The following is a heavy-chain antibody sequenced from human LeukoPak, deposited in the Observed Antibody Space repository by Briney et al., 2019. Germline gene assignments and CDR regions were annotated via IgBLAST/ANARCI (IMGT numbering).Heavy chain of an antibody. V-gene: IGHV3-30*14. CDR3: ARWGGNYPFDY. D-gene: IGHD1-26*01. J-gene: IGHJ4*02. CDR1: GFTFSSYA. CDR2: ISYDGSNK. Sequence: PGRSLRLSCAASGFTFSSYAMHWVRQAPGKGLEWVAVISYDGSNKYYADSVKGRFTISRDNSKNTLYLQMGSLRPEDMAMYYCARWGGNYPFDYWGQGTLVTVSS.